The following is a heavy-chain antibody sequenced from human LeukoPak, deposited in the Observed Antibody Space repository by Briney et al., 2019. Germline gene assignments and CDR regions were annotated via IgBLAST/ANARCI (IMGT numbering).Heavy chain of an antibody. CDR3: ARASNDFWSGYYPAGGEYYYYMDV. D-gene: IGHD3-3*01. V-gene: IGHV1-18*01. CDR2: ISAYNGNT. J-gene: IGHJ6*03. CDR1: GYTFTSYG. Sequence: ASVKVSCKASGYTFTSYGISWVRQAPGQGLEWMGWISAYNGNTNYAQKLQGRVTMATDTSTSTAYMELRSLRSDDTAVYYCARASNDFWSGYYPAGGEYYYYMDVWGKGTTVTVSS.